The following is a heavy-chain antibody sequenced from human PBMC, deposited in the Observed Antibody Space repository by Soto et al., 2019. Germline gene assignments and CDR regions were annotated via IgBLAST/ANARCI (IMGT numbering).Heavy chain of an antibody. CDR2: INPNSGGT. J-gene: IGHJ4*02. CDR3: ARGGLEGYCSGGSCARGIDY. CDR1: GYTFTGYY. Sequence: GASVKVSCKASGYTFTGYYMHWVRQAPGQGLEWMGWINPNSGGTNYAQKFQGWVTMTRDTSISTAYMELSRLRSDDTAVYYCARGGLEGYCSGGSCARGIDYWGQGTLVTVSS. D-gene: IGHD2-15*01. V-gene: IGHV1-2*04.